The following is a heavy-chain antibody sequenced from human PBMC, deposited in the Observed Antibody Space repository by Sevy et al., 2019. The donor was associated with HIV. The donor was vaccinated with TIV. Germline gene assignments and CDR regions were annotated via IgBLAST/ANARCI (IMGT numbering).Heavy chain of an antibody. CDR2: IKEDDTVK. CDR3: VRAIQSEGSF. Sequence: GGSLRLSCAASGFNIESYWMIWVRQAPGKPLEWVTNIKEDDTVKYYVESVQGRFTCFRDNGRNLVYLVMNNLRVEDTALYYCVRAIQSEGSFWGQGTLVTVSS. J-gene: IGHJ4*02. V-gene: IGHV3-7*04. CDR1: GFNIESYW. D-gene: IGHD2-2*02.